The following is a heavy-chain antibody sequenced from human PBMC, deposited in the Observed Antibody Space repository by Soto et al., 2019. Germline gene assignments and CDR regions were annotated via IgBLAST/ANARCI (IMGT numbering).Heavy chain of an antibody. V-gene: IGHV3-21*01. J-gene: IGHJ3*02. CDR2: ISSSSSYI. CDR3: ARDLAVAGHDAFDI. D-gene: IGHD6-19*01. Sequence: GGSLRFSCAASGFTFSSYSMNWVRQAPGKGLEWVSSISSSSSYIYYADSVKGRFTISRDNAKNSPYLQMNSLRAEDTAVYYCARDLAVAGHDAFDIWGQGTMVTVSS. CDR1: GFTFSSYS.